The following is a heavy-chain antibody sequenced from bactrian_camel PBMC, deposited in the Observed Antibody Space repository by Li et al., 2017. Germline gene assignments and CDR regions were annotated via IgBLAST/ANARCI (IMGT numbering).Heavy chain of an antibody. CDR2: IYQGGST. D-gene: IGHD1*01. V-gene: IGHV3S10*01. J-gene: IGHJ4*01. CDR1: GATYQNSC. Sequence: VQLVESGGGSTQAGGSLRLSCEASGATYQNSCMGWFRQAPGKKREGVACIYQGGSTYYTDSVKGRFTISHDDAKNELYLDMNYLKPEDTAMYYCAIGLHLEIMGSWADADLEYWGQGTQVTVS. CDR3: AIGLHLEIMGSWADADLEY.